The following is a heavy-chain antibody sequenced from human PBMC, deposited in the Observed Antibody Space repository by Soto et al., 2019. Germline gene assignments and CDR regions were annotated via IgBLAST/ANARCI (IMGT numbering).Heavy chain of an antibody. V-gene: IGHV4-61*01. J-gene: IGHJ5*02. Sequence: SETLSLTCTVSGASINSGSYYWYWIRQPPGKGLEWIGYIYYSEGTNYNPSLKSRVAISVDTSKNQFSLKLSSVIAADTAVYYCAKDQMAGGVPNWFDPWGQGTLVTVSS. CDR3: AKDQMAGGVPNWFDP. CDR1: GASINSGSYY. CDR2: IYYSEGT. D-gene: IGHD2-8*02.